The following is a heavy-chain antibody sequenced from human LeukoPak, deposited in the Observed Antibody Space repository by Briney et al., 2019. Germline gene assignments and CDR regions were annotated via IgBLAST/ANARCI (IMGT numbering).Heavy chain of an antibody. Sequence: GSLRLSCAASGFTFSSYAMSWIRQPPGKGLEWIGNIYYSGSTYYNPSLKSRVTISVDTSKNQFSLKLSSVTAADTAVYYCARLRPSKPDYWGQGTLVTVSS. CDR3: ARLRPSKPDY. CDR1: GFTFSSYA. D-gene: IGHD3-3*02. J-gene: IGHJ4*02. CDR2: IYYSGST. V-gene: IGHV4-39*01.